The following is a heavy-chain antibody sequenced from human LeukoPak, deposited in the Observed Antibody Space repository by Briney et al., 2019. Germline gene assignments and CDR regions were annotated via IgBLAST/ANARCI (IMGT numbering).Heavy chain of an antibody. J-gene: IGHJ4*02. CDR3: ARPSLNSGSYFDY. V-gene: IGHV3-7*01. Sequence: SGGSLRLSCAASGFTFSNYWMSWVRQAPGKGLEWVANINQDGSEKYYMDSVKGRFTVSRDNAKNSLYLQMNSLRAEDTAVYYCARPSLNSGSYFDYWGQGTLVTVSS. D-gene: IGHD1-26*01. CDR1: GFTFSNYW. CDR2: INQDGSEK.